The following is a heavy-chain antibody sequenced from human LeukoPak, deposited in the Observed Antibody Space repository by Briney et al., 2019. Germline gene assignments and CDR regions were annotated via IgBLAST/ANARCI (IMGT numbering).Heavy chain of an antibody. CDR3: ARDRITIFGVVSEHYMDV. J-gene: IGHJ6*03. Sequence: GGSLRLSCAASGFTFSSYWMHWVRQATGKGLVWVSRINSDGSSTNYEDSVKGRFTISRDNAKNTLYLQMNSLRAEDTAVYYCARDRITIFGVVSEHYMDVWGKGTTVTVSS. D-gene: IGHD3-3*01. V-gene: IGHV3-74*01. CDR1: GFTFSSYW. CDR2: INSDGSST.